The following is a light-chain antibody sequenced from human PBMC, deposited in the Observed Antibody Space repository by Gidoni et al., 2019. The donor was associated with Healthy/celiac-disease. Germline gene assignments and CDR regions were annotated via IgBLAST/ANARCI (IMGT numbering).Light chain of an antibody. Sequence: EIVWTQSPGTLSLSPGERATLSCRASQSVSSSYLAGYQQKPGQAPSLLIYGASSRATGIPDRFSGSGSGTDFPLSIRRLEPEDFAVYYCQQYGSSPPEFTFGPGTKVDIK. CDR3: QQYGSSPPEFT. CDR2: GAS. J-gene: IGKJ3*01. CDR1: QSVSSSY. V-gene: IGKV3-20*01.